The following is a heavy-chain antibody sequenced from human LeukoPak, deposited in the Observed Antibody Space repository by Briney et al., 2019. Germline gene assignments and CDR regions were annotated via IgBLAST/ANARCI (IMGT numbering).Heavy chain of an antibody. D-gene: IGHD6-19*01. J-gene: IGHJ4*02. CDR1: GFTFSSYA. CDR2: ISSNGSST. V-gene: IGHV3-64*01. CDR3: ARSIAVAGRIQLFDY. Sequence: PGGSLRLSCAASGFTFSSYALHWLRQAPGRELEYVSAISSNGSSTYYANSVKGRFTISRDNSKNTLYLQMGSLRAEDMAVYYCARSIAVAGRIQLFDYWGQGTLVTVSS.